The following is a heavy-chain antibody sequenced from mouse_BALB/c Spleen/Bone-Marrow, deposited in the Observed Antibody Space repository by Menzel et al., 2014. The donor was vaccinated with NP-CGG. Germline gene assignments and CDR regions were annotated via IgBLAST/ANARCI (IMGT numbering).Heavy chain of an antibody. CDR1: GFTFSNYG. J-gene: IGHJ2*01. CDR2: INSGGRYA. Sequence: DVMLVESGRDLVKPGGSLKLSCAASGFTFSNYGMSWVRQTPDKRLEGVATINSGGRYAFYPDSVKGRFTISRDNAKNTLYLQMSSLKSEDTAMYYCARRSDYDYFDYWGQGTTLTVSS. D-gene: IGHD2-4*01. CDR3: ARRSDYDYFDY. V-gene: IGHV5-6*02.